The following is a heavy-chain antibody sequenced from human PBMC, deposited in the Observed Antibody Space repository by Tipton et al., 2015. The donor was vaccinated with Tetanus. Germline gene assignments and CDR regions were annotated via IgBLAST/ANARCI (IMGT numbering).Heavy chain of an antibody. V-gene: IGHV4-31*03. J-gene: IGHJ1*01. CDR2: IYYSGDT. CDR3: ARQDTLNYYYVGYFHD. Sequence: TLSLTCSVSGGSISSGGYFWNWVRQHPGKGLEWIGYIYYSGDTYINPSLKSRVTMSVDTSKNQFSLQLRSVTAADTAVYYCARQDTLNYYYVGYFHDWGQGTLVTVSS. D-gene: IGHD3-22*01. CDR1: GGSISSGGYF.